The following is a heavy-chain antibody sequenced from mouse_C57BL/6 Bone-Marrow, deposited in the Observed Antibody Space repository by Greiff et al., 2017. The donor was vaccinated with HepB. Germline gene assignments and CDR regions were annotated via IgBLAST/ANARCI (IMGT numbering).Heavy chain of an antibody. Sequence: EVKLMESGGGLVKPGGSLKLSCAASGFTFSDYGMHWVRQAPEKGLEWVAYISSGSSTIYYADTVKGRVTISRYNAKNTLFLQMTSLRSEDTAMYYCARNYYGRDYFDYWGQGTTLTVSS. J-gene: IGHJ2*01. D-gene: IGHD1-1*01. CDR2: ISSGSSTI. V-gene: IGHV5-17*01. CDR1: GFTFSDYG. CDR3: ARNYYGRDYFDY.